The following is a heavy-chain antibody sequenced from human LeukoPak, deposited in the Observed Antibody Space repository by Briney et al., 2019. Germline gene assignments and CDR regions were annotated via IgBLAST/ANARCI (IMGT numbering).Heavy chain of an antibody. CDR3: ARDYYYGLGSYSRGMDV. J-gene: IGHJ6*02. CDR2: IWYDGSKK. Sequence: GGSLRLSCAASRFTFSSYGMHWVRQAPGKGLEWVAVIWYDGSKKYHADSVKGRFTISRDYSKNMVHLQMNSLRAEDTAVYYCARDYYYGLGSYSRGMDVWGQGTTVTVSS. CDR1: RFTFSSYG. V-gene: IGHV3-33*01. D-gene: IGHD3-10*01.